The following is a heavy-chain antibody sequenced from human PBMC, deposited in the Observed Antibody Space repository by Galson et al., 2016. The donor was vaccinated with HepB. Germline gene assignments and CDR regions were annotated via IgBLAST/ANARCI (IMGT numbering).Heavy chain of an antibody. V-gene: IGHV3-7*03. J-gene: IGHJ6*02. CDR3: AKVRRIRSTAGMDV. Sequence: LRLSCAASGFTIRNYWMTWFRQSPGKGLEWVANIKQDGSEKYYVDSVKGRFTISRDNAKNSLYLQMNSLRVEDTAFYYCAKVRRIRSTAGMDVWGQGTTVTVSS. D-gene: IGHD2-15*01. CDR1: GFTIRNYW. CDR2: IKQDGSEK.